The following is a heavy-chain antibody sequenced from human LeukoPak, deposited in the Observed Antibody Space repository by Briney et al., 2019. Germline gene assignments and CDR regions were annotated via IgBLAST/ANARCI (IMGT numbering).Heavy chain of an antibody. J-gene: IGHJ6*04. CDR2: ISSSSSYI. CDR3: ARGIRSAAGKAVDI. D-gene: IGHD6-13*01. Sequence: GGSLRLSCAASGFTFSSYSMNWVRQAPGKGLEWVSSISSSSSYIYYADSVKGRFTISRDNAKNSLYLQMNSLRAEDTAVYYCARGIRSAAGKAVDIWGKGTTVTVSS. V-gene: IGHV3-21*01. CDR1: GFTFSSYS.